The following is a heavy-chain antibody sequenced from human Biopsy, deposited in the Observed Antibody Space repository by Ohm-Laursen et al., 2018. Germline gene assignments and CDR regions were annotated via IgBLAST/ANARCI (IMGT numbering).Heavy chain of an antibody. Sequence: GASVKVSCKASSYTFTDYNIHWMRQAPGQGLEWLGDINCKTGATNYAQKFQGTATMTRDTSISTAYLALGSLRPADTAIYYCARDPLNGHKHFDYWGQGSLVTVSS. CDR1: SYTFTDYN. V-gene: IGHV1-2*02. CDR3: ARDPLNGHKHFDY. CDR2: INCKTGAT. J-gene: IGHJ4*02. D-gene: IGHD2-8*01.